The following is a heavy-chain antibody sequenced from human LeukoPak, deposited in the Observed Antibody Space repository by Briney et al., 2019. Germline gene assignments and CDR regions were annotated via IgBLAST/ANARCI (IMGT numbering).Heavy chain of an antibody. J-gene: IGHJ4*02. CDR2: LRGNGDT. D-gene: IGHD1-1*01. V-gene: IGHV3-23*01. Sequence: GGSLTLSCAASGFTFSNAMGWVREAPARGLEWVSSLRGNGDTFYADSVKGRFTLSRDDSMNTVYLQLNNLRVEDTAVYYCAKANWISNADAVSWGQGTVVTVSS. CDR3: AKANWISNADAVS. CDR1: GFTFSNA.